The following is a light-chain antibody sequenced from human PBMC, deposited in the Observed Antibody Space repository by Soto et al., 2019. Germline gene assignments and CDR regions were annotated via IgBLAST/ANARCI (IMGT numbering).Light chain of an antibody. CDR3: SSYTSSSTFYV. Sequence: QSVLTQPASVSGSPGQSITISCTGTSSDVGGYNYVSWFQQHPGKAPKLMIYDVSNRPSGVSNRFSGSKSGNTASLTISGLQAEDEAAYYCSSYTSSSTFYVFGTGTKVTVL. V-gene: IGLV2-14*01. CDR2: DVS. J-gene: IGLJ1*01. CDR1: SSDVGGYNY.